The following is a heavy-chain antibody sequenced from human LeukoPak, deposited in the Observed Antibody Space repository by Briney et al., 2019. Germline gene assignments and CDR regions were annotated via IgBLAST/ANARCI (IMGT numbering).Heavy chain of an antibody. CDR3: ARDGSSWYRNWFDP. Sequence: PSETLSLTCTVSGGSISSYYWSWIRQPPGKGLEWIGYIYYSGSTNYNPSLKSRVTISEDTSKNQFSLKLSPVTAADTAVYYCARDGSSWYRNWFDPWGQGTLVTVSS. V-gene: IGHV4-59*01. J-gene: IGHJ5*02. CDR1: GGSISSYY. D-gene: IGHD6-13*01. CDR2: IYYSGST.